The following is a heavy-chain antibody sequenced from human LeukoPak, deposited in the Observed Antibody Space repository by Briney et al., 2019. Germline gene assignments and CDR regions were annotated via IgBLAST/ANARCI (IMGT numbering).Heavy chain of an antibody. J-gene: IGHJ5*02. D-gene: IGHD1-26*01. CDR2: IIPIFGTA. CDR1: GGTFSSYA. Sequence: GASVKVSCKASGGTFSSYAISWVRQAPGQGLEWMGGIIPIFGTANYAQKFQGRVTMTRDTSTSTVYMELSSLRSEDTAVYYCARAVVGATGGRWFDPWGQGTLVTVSS. CDR3: ARAVVGATGGRWFDP. V-gene: IGHV1-69*05.